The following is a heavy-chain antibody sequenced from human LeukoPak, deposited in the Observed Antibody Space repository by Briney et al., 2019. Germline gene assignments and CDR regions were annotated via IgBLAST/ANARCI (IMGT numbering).Heavy chain of an antibody. Sequence: GGSLRLSCAASGFTFSKYGMHWVRQAPGKGLEWVAFIRYDGSNKYYADSVKGRFTISRDNSKNTLYLQMNSLRAEDTAVYYCAKDHRFGELFGFDYWGQGTLVTVSS. CDR1: GFTFSKYG. V-gene: IGHV3-30*02. CDR3: AKDHRFGELFGFDY. CDR2: IRYDGSNK. D-gene: IGHD3-10*01. J-gene: IGHJ4*02.